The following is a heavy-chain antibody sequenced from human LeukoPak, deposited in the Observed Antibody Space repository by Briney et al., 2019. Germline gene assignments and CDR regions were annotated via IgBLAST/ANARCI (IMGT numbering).Heavy chain of an antibody. V-gene: IGHV4-59*03. D-gene: IGHD3-10*01. J-gene: IGHJ4*02. Sequence: SETLSLTCTVSGGSINDYYWNWLRQPPGKGLEWIGFIYYRRTTNNNPSLKSRLTTSIDTSKKQFSLNLSSVTAADTAVYYCAGVFSGRRPFELWGQGTLVTVSS. CDR3: AGVFSGRRPFEL. CDR1: GGSINDYY. CDR2: IYYRRTT.